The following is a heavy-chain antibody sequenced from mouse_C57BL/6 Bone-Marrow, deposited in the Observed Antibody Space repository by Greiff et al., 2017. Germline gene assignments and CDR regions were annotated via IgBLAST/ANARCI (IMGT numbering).Heavy chain of an antibody. CDR3: ARGAGNYPGY. V-gene: IGHV1-81*01. CDR1: GYTFTSYG. J-gene: IGHJ2*01. D-gene: IGHD3-3*01. CDR2: IYPRSGNT. Sequence: VKLMESGAELARPGASVKLSCKASGYTFTSYGISWVKQRTGQGLEWIGEIYPRSGNTYYNEKFKGKATLTADKSSSTAYMELRSLTSEDSAVYFCARGAGNYPGYWGQGTTLTVSS.